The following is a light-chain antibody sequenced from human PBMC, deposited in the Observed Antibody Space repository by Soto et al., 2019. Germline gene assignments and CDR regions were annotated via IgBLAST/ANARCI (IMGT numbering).Light chain of an antibody. CDR1: QNVLSN. Sequence: EIVMTQSPATLSVSPGERATLSCRASQNVLSNLAWYQQKPGQAPRPLIYGVSSRATGIPDRFSGSGSGTDFTFTISRLEPEDSAVYYCQQYGNSVTFGGGTTGDIK. J-gene: IGKJ4*01. CDR2: GVS. V-gene: IGKV3-20*01. CDR3: QQYGNSVT.